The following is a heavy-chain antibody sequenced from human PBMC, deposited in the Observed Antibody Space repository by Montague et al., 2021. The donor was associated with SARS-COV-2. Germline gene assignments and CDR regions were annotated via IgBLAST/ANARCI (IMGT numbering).Heavy chain of an antibody. J-gene: IGHJ6*01. CDR1: GDAFTAYSCR. D-gene: IGHD6-19*01. V-gene: IGHV4-39*01. CDR2: LSSTGRS. Sequence: SETLSLTCTVSGDAFTAYSCRWVWLRPRPGKGLEFIASLSSTGRSHSTPYLQIPVSLSVDTSKNEFSLTVTSVTAADTSVYSCARLALSGWPSYYLYCLDVWGPGTMITVSS. CDR3: ARLALSGWPSYYLYCLDV.